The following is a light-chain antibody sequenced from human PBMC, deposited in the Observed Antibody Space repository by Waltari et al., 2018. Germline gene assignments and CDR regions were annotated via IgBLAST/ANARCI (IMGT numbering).Light chain of an antibody. CDR1: SSKIGHYY. CDR2: VNN. CDR3: GAWDNSLSARV. Sequence: QSVLTQPPSVSGDPGQRVAISCTGSSSKIGHYYVYWYQQFPGTAPKLLIHVNNNRTSGVSDRFSASKSGSSASLTITGLQPGDEADYYCGAWDNSLSARVFGGGTRLTVL. J-gene: IGLJ2*01. V-gene: IGLV1-51*01.